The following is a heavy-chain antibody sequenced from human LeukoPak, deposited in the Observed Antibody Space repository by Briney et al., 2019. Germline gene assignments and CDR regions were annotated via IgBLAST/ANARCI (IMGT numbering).Heavy chain of an antibody. CDR2: IKISGST. V-gene: IGHV4-34*01. Sequence: TLSLTCAVYGGSFSGYYWSWIRQPPGKGLEWIGEIKISGSTHYTPSIKSRVTISVDTSKNQSSLKVSSVTAADTAVYYCARDQYSGSYYRLLYFDYWGQGTLVTVSS. J-gene: IGHJ4*02. D-gene: IGHD1-26*01. CDR3: ARDQYSGSYYRLLYFDY. CDR1: GGSFSGYY.